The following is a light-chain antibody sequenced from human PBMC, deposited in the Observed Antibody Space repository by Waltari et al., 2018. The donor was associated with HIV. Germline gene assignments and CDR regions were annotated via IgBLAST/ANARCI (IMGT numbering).Light chain of an antibody. V-gene: IGLV2-14*03. CDR3: SSYTIWSTLE. J-gene: IGLJ2*01. Sequence: ALPLPASVFGPPGQWITLSCTGTSCDIATYSYVSWYQQPPGEAPKLIIYDGSNRPSGVSNRFSGSKSGNTASLTISGLQAEDEADYYCSSYTIWSTLEFGGGTKLTVL. CDR1: SCDIATYSY. CDR2: DGS.